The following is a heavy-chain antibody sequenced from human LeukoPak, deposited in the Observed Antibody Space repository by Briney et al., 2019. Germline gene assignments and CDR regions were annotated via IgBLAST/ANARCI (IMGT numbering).Heavy chain of an antibody. CDR2: ISTSGGNT. CDR3: AKVLSELPGGWFDP. J-gene: IGHJ5*02. CDR1: GFTFSSYA. D-gene: IGHD1-26*01. Sequence: GGSLRLSCAASGFTFSSYAMSWVRQAPGKGLEWVSGISTSGGNTDYADSVKGRFTISRDNSKNTLYLQMNSLRAEDTAVYYCAKVLSELPGGWFDPWGQGTLVTVSS. V-gene: IGHV3-23*01.